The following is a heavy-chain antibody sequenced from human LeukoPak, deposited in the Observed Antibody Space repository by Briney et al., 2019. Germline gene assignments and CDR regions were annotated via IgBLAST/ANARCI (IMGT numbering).Heavy chain of an antibody. CDR1: GYPFISNA. Sequence: ASVKVSCKASGYPFISNAMNWVRQAPGQGLELMGWINTNTGNPTYAQGFTGRFVFSLDTSVSTAYLQISSLKTEDTAVYYCARGNAGDIDYWGQGTLVTVSS. CDR2: INTNTGNP. J-gene: IGHJ4*02. CDR3: ARGNAGDIDY. D-gene: IGHD7-27*01. V-gene: IGHV7-4-1*02.